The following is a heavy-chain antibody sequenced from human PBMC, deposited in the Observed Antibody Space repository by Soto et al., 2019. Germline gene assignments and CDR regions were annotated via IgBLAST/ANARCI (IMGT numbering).Heavy chain of an antibody. CDR1: GGTFSSYA. Sequence: PSVKVSCKASGGTFSSYAISWVRQAPGQGLEWMGGTIPIFGTANYAQKFQGRVTITADESTSTAYMELSSLRSEDTAVYYCARSHYYGSGSYYYFDYWGQGTLVTVSS. D-gene: IGHD3-10*01. J-gene: IGHJ4*02. V-gene: IGHV1-69*13. CDR2: TIPIFGTA. CDR3: ARSHYYGSGSYYYFDY.